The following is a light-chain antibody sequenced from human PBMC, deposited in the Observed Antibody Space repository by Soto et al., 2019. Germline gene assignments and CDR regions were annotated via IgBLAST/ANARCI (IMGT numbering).Light chain of an antibody. Sequence: QSVLTQPASVSGSPGQSITISCTGPSSDVGSYNLVSWYQQHPDKAPKLMIYEGSKRPSGVSNRFSGSKSGNTASLTISGLQAEDEADYYCCSYAGSSSYVFGTGTKV. J-gene: IGLJ1*01. CDR3: CSYAGSSSYV. V-gene: IGLV2-23*01. CDR1: SSDVGSYNL. CDR2: EGS.